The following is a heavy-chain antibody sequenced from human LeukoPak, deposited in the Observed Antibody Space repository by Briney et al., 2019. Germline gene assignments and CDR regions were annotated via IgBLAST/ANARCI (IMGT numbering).Heavy chain of an antibody. CDR3: ARGLDTYKSGVD. Sequence: SETLSLTCAVYGVSFSGYYWSWIRQPPGKGLEWIGEIHPSGSTNYNPSLMSRVSLSLDTSKNQFSLRLSSVTAADTAVYFCARGLDTYKSGVDWGQGTLVTVSS. CDR2: IHPSGST. V-gene: IGHV4-34*01. D-gene: IGHD1-26*01. J-gene: IGHJ4*02. CDR1: GVSFSGYY.